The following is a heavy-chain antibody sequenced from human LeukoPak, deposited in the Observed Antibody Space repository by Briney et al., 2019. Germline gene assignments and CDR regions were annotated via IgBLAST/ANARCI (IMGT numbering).Heavy chain of an antibody. J-gene: IGHJ4*02. CDR3: AKAAGYCSSTSCPTEFDY. Sequence: GGSLRLSCAASGFTFSSYAMSWVRQAPGKGLEWVSAISGSGGSTYYADSVKGRFTISRDNSKNSLYLQMNSLRTEDTALYYRAKAAGYCSSTSCPTEFDYWGQGTLVTVSS. CDR1: GFTFSSYA. CDR2: ISGSGGST. D-gene: IGHD2-2*01. V-gene: IGHV3-23*01.